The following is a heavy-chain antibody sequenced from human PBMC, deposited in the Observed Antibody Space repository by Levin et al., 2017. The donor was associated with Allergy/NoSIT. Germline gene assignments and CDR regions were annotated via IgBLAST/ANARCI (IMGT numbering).Heavy chain of an antibody. CDR3: ARDSITRPDAFDI. Sequence: SETLSLTCTVSGGSVSSGSYYWSWIRQPPGKGLEWIGYIYYSGSTNYNPSLKSRVTISVDTSKNQFSLKLSSVTAADTAVYYCARDSITRPDAFDIWGQGTMVTVSS. D-gene: IGHD3-10*01. V-gene: IGHV4-61*01. J-gene: IGHJ3*02. CDR1: GGSVSSGSYY. CDR2: IYYSGST.